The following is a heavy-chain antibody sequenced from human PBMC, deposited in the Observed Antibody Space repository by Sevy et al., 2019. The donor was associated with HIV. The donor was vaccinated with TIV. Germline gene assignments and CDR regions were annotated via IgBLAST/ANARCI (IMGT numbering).Heavy chain of an antibody. V-gene: IGHV3-30*02. CDR3: SRESIDYNIPFEY. CDR2: IRSRGDNQ. Sequence: GGSLRLSCAASGFTFSNYDMHWVRQTPGEGLEWVALIRSRGDNQYYADSVKGRFTVSRDNSKNTLYLLMNSLRGEDTAVYYCSRESIDYNIPFEYWGQGTLVTVSS. D-gene: IGHD1-20*01. J-gene: IGHJ4*02. CDR1: GFTFSNYD.